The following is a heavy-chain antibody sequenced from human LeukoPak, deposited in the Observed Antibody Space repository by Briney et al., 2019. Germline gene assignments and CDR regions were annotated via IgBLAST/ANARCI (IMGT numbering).Heavy chain of an antibody. CDR2: ISGSSSSI. J-gene: IGHJ4*02. Sequence: GGSLRLSCAASGFTFSNAWMSWVRQAPGKGLEWVSSISGSSSSISNADSVMGRFTISRDNSKNSLYLQMNSLTAEDTAVYYCAKDDAWLRFGEWSQGTLVTVSS. D-gene: IGHD3-16*01. CDR3: AKDDAWLRFGE. CDR1: GFTFSNAW. V-gene: IGHV3-21*04.